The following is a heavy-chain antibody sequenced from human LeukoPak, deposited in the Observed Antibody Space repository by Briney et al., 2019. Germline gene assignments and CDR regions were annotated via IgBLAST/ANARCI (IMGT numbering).Heavy chain of an antibody. CDR3: ARRTRVSVFDY. V-gene: IGHV4-31*03. CDR1: GGSISSGVTC. J-gene: IGHJ4*02. D-gene: IGHD4-17*01. Sequence: SQTLSLTCTLSGGSISSGVTCWSWIRQYPGKGLERIGYIHYSGSTYFNTSLGSRVTISVDTSKNQFSLKLSAATAADTAVYYCARRTRVSVFDYWGQGTLVTVSS. CDR2: IHYSGST.